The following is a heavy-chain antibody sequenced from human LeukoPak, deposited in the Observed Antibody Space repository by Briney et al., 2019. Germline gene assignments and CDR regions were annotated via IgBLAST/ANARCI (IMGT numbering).Heavy chain of an antibody. CDR1: GFTFRSFA. D-gene: IGHD3-3*01. CDR2: ISGSGART. J-gene: IGHJ6*02. CDR3: AKGDSYYDFCMDV. V-gene: IGHV3-23*01. Sequence: PGGSLRLSCAASGFTFRSFAMSWVRLAPGKGLEWFSSISGSGARTYYADSVKGRFTISRDNSKNTLYLQMNSLRAEDTAVYYCAKGDSYYDFCMDVWGQGTTVTVSS.